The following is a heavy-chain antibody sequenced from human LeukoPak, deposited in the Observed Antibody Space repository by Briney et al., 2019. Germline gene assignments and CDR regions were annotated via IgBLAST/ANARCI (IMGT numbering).Heavy chain of an antibody. CDR2: INHSGST. V-gene: IGHV4-34*01. CDR1: GGSFSGYY. CDR3: ARAGYNWNYRY. Sequence: PSETLSLTCAVYGGSFSGYYWSWIRQPPGKGLEWIGEINHSGSTNYNPSLKSRVTISVDTSKNQFSLKLSSVTAADTAVYYCARAGYNWNYRYWGQGTLVTVSS. J-gene: IGHJ4*02. D-gene: IGHD1-7*01.